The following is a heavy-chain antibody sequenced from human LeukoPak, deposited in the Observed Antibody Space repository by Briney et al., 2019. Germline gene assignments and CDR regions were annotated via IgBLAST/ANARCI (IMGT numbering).Heavy chain of an antibody. V-gene: IGHV3-23*01. CDR3: AKDWGYSSSWYGVDY. CDR2: ISGSGGST. CDR1: GFTFSSYA. J-gene: IGHJ4*02. Sequence: GGSLRLSRAASGFTFSSYAMSWVRQAPGKGLEWVSAISGSGGSTYYADSVKGRFTISRDNSKNTLYLQMNSLRAEDTAVYYCAKDWGYSSSWYGVDYWGQGTLVTVSS. D-gene: IGHD6-13*01.